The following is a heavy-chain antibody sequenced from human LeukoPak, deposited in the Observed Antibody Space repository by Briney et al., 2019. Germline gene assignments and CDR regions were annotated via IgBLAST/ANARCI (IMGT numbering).Heavy chain of an antibody. CDR2: IYYSGST. V-gene: IGHV4-39*07. CDR3: AREGSRDFWSGPVYYFDY. Sequence: SETLSLTCTVSGGSISSSSYYWGWIRQPPGKGLEWIGSIYYSGSTYYNPSLTSRVTISIDTSKNQFSLRLSSVTAAATAVYYCAREGSRDFWSGPVYYFDYWGQGTLVTVSS. J-gene: IGHJ4*02. CDR1: GGSISSSSYY. D-gene: IGHD3-3*01.